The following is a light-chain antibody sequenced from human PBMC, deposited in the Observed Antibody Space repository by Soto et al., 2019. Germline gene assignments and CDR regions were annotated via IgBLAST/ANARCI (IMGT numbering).Light chain of an antibody. CDR1: SSDVGAYYS. CDR2: GVT. Sequence: QSVLTQPASVSGSPGQSITISCTGTSSDVGAYYSVSWYQHHPGKAPKLIIYGVTNRPSGVSNRFSGSKSGNTASLTISGLQAEDEADYHCSSYTSGSSHYDFGNGTKVTVL. CDR3: SSYTSGSSHYD. V-gene: IGLV2-14*01. J-gene: IGLJ1*01.